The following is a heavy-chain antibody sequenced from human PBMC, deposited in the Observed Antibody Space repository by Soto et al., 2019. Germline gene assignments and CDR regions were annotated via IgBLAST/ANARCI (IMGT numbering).Heavy chain of an antibody. Sequence: ASVKVSCKASGYTFTNYAMHWVRQAPGQRLEWMGWINAGNGNTKYSQKFQGRVTITRDTSASTAYMELTSLRSEDTAVYYCARVSGYYLPDYWGQGTLVTVSS. CDR2: INAGNGNT. J-gene: IGHJ4*02. CDR3: ARVSGYYLPDY. CDR1: GYTFTNYA. V-gene: IGHV1-3*01. D-gene: IGHD5-12*01.